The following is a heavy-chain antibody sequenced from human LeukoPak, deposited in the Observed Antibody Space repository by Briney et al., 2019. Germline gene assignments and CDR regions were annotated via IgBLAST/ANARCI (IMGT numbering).Heavy chain of an antibody. CDR1: GFTFSSYD. CDR3: ARELAYSSGWQAPWSRLGYGMDV. V-gene: IGHV3-13*01. Sequence: GGSLRLSCAASGFTFSSYDMHWVRQATGKGLEWVSAIGTAGDTYYPGSVKGRFTISRENAKNSLYLQMNSLRAGDTAVYYCARELAYSSGWQAPWSRLGYGMDVWGQGTTVTVSS. D-gene: IGHD6-19*01. CDR2: IGTAGDT. J-gene: IGHJ6*02.